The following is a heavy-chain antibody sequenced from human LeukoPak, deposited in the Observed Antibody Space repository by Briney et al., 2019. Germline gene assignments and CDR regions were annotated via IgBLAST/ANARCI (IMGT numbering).Heavy chain of an antibody. D-gene: IGHD3-10*01. CDR1: GGSISSHY. J-gene: IGHJ4*02. CDR2: IYYSGST. Sequence: SETLSLTCTVSGGSISSHYWSWIRQPPGKGLEWIGYIYYSGSTNYNPSLKSRVTISVDTSKNQLSLKLSSVTAADTAVYYCARAKRYYGSGSYDYWGQGTLVTVSS. CDR3: ARAKRYYGSGSYDY. V-gene: IGHV4-59*11.